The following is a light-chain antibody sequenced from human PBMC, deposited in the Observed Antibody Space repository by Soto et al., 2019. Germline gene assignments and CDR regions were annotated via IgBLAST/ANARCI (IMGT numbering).Light chain of an antibody. CDR2: DAD. Sequence: DTVLTQSPGTLSLSPGETATLTCSASHSVSSTFLAWYQQKPGQAPTLLIYDADTRATGIPDRFSGSGFGTHFTLTIRSLEPEDFAMYYCQQSASSVTFGQGTRLEIK. CDR3: QQSASSVT. CDR1: HSVSSTF. V-gene: IGKV3-20*01. J-gene: IGKJ5*01.